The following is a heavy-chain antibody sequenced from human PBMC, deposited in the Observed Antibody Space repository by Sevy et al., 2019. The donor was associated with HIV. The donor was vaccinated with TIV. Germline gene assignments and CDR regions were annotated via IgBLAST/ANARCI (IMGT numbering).Heavy chain of an antibody. D-gene: IGHD3-3*01. CDR1: GFTFSSYW. V-gene: IGHV3-74*01. CDR3: ARVPAYYDFWSGYYTWFDP. J-gene: IGHJ5*02. CDR2: INSDGSST. Sequence: GGSLRLSCAASGFTFSSYWMHWVRQAPGKGLVWVSRINSDGSSTSYADSVKGRFTISRDNARNTLYLQMNSLRAEDTALYYCARVPAYYDFWSGYYTWFDPWGQGTLVTVSS.